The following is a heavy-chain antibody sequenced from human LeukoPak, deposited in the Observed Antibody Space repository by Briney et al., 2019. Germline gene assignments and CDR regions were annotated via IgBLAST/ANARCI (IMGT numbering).Heavy chain of an antibody. V-gene: IGHV4-34*01. Sequence: SETLSLTCAVYGGSFSGYYWSWIRQPPGKGLEWIGEINHSGSTNYNPSLKSRVTISVDTSKNQFSLKLSSVTAADTAVYYCARQGFYDYVWGSYRYLRYFDYWGQGTLATVSS. J-gene: IGHJ4*02. CDR3: ARQGFYDYVWGSYRYLRYFDY. CDR1: GGSFSGYY. CDR2: INHSGST. D-gene: IGHD3-16*02.